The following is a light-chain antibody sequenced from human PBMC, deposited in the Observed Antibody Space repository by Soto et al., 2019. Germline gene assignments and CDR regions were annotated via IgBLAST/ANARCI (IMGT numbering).Light chain of an antibody. CDR3: QQRSNWPPLT. J-gene: IGKJ4*01. V-gene: IGKV3-11*01. CDR1: QSVSSC. CDR2: DAS. Sequence: EIVLTQSPATLSLSPGERATLSCRASQSVSSCLAWYQQKPGQAPRLLIYDASNRATGIPARFSGSGSGTDLTLTISSLEPEDFAVYYCQQRSNWPPLTFGGGTKVEIK.